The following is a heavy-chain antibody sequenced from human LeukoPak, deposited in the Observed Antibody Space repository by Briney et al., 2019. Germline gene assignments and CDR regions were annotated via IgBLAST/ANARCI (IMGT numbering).Heavy chain of an antibody. J-gene: IGHJ4*02. CDR1: GYTFTSYA. D-gene: IGHD3-22*01. CDR3: ARGLEYYYDSSGYYSDY. CDR2: INTNTGNP. Sequence: ASVKVSCKASGYTFTSYAMNWARQAPGQGLEWMGWINTNTGNPTYAQGFTGRFVFSLDTSVSTAYLQISSLKAEDTAVYYCARGLEYYYDSSGYYSDYWGQGTLVTVSS. V-gene: IGHV7-4-1*02.